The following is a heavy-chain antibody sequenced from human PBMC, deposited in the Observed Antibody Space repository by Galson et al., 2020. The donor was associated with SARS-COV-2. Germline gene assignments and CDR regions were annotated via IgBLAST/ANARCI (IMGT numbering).Heavy chain of an antibody. J-gene: IGHJ4*02. D-gene: IGHD6-13*01. CDR2: IIPIFGTA. Sequence: SVKVSCKASGGTFSSYAISWVRQAPGQGLEWMGGIIPIFGTANYAQKFQGRVTITADESTSTAYMELSSLRSEDTGVYYCASHIAAAGTPPIDYWGQGTLVTVSS. CDR1: GGTFSSYA. V-gene: IGHV1-69*13. CDR3: ASHIAAAGTPPIDY.